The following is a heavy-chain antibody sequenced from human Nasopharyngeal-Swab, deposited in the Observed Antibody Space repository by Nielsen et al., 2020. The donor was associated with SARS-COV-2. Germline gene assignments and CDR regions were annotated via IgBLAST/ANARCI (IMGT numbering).Heavy chain of an antibody. J-gene: IGHJ4*02. CDR1: GYTFTNYA. Sequence: ASVKVSCKASGYTFTNYAITWVRQVPGQGLEWVGWISGDNGNTNYAQKVRGRATMTTDTSTSTAYLELRSLRSDDTAIYYCAKDEAWVFVGHNTEMILFHWGQGTLVTVSS. D-gene: IGHD5-24*01. V-gene: IGHV1-18*01. CDR2: ISGDNGNT. CDR3: AKDEAWVFVGHNTEMILFH.